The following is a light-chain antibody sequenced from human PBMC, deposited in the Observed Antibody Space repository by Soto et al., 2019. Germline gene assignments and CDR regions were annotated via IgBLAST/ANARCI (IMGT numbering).Light chain of an antibody. J-gene: IGKJ2*01. CDR3: QQYHTTPNT. Sequence: DVVMTQSPATLAVSLGERAAINCKSSQNLLFTSNNKNSLAWYQQKPGQPPKLLIYWASTRESGAPDRFSGSGSGSDFTLTISSLQAEDVAVYYCQQYHTTPNTFGQGTKLEIK. V-gene: IGKV4-1*01. CDR1: QNLLFTSNNKNS. CDR2: WAS.